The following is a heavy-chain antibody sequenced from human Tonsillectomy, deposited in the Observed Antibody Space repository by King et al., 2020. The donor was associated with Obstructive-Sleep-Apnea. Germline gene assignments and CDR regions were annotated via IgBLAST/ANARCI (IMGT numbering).Heavy chain of an antibody. CDR1: GFTVSSNY. CDR2: IYSGGST. J-gene: IGHJ4*02. D-gene: IGHD6-13*01. Sequence: VQLVESGGGLVQPGGSLRLSCAASGFTVSSNYMSWVRQAPGKGLEWVSVIYSGGSTYYADSVKGRFTISRDNSKNTLYLQMNSLRAEDTAVYYCARALGGYSSSWESDYWGQGTLVTVSS. V-gene: IGHV3-66*01. CDR3: ARALGGYSSSWESDY.